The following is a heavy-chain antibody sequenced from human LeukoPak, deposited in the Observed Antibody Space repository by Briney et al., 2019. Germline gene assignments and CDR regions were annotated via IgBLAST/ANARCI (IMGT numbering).Heavy chain of an antibody. V-gene: IGHV4-31*03. CDR2: IYYSGST. J-gene: IGHJ4*02. CDR3: ARGVYSYGYSHFDY. D-gene: IGHD5-18*01. CDR1: GGSISSGGYY. Sequence: SETLSLTCTVSGGSISSGGYYWSWIRQHPGKGLEWIGYIYYSGSTYYNPSLKSRVTISVDTSKSQFSLKLSSVTAADTAVYYCARGVYSYGYSHFDYWGQGTLVTVSS.